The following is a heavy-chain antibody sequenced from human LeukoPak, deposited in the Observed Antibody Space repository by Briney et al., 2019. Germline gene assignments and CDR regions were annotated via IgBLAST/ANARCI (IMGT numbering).Heavy chain of an antibody. CDR3: ARGSSYDFWSGYWEDY. D-gene: IGHD3-3*01. CDR1: GYTFTSYD. J-gene: IGHJ4*02. CDR2: MNPNSGNT. Sequence: ASVKVSCKASGYTFTSYDINWVRQATGQGLEWMGWMNPNSGNTGYAQKFQGRVTMNRNTSISTAYMELSSLRSEATAVYYCARGSSYDFWSGYWEDYWGQGTLVTVSS. V-gene: IGHV1-8*01.